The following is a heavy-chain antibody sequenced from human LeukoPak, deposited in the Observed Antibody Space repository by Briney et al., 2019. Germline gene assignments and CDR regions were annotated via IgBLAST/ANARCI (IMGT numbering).Heavy chain of an antibody. CDR1: GGSISNYY. J-gene: IGHJ4*02. CDR2: VYYTGST. V-gene: IGHV4-59*01. CDR3: ARGAMATTPFFDY. D-gene: IGHD5-24*01. Sequence: SETLSLTCPLSGGSISNYYYWTWIRQPPGKGLEWIGYVYYTGSTNFNPSLKSRVTMSLDTSRNQFSLKLTSLTAADTAVYYCARGAMATTPFFDYWGQGTLVTVSS.